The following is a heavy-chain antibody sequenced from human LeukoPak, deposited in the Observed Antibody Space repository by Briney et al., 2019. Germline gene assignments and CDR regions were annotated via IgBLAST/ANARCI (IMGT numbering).Heavy chain of an antibody. J-gene: IGHJ5*02. CDR3: SRGRSMWYYDSSSYCTTSSEYNWFDP. D-gene: IGHD3-22*01. CDR2: MNPTSGNT. Sequence: ASVKVSCKASGYTFTSYDINWVRQATGQGLEWMGWMNPTSGNTAYAQKFQGRVTITSNTSISTAYMELSSLRSEDTAVYYCSRGRSMWYYDSSSYCTTSSEYNWFDPWGQGTLVTVSS. V-gene: IGHV1-8*03. CDR1: GYTFTSYD.